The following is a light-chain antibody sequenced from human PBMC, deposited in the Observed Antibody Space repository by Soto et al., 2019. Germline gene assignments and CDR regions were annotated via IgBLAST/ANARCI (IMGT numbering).Light chain of an antibody. CDR2: DTS. Sequence: EILLTQSPATLSLSPGERATLSCRASQRVSYLAWYQQKPGQAPRLLIYDTSNRAAGIPARFSGSGSGTDFTLIISSLEPEDFAVYYCQQYNYGPGFTFGPGTKVDIK. CDR3: QQYNYGPGFT. V-gene: IGKV3-11*01. CDR1: QRVSY. J-gene: IGKJ3*01.